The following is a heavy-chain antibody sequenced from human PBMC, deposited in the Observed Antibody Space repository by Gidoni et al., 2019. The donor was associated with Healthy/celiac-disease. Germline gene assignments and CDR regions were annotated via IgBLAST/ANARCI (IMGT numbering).Heavy chain of an antibody. CDR3: ARNNWNDYSDLGYYYYMDV. Sequence: QVQLVQSGAEVKKPGASVKVSCKASGYTFTSYGISWVRQAPGQGLEWMGWISAYNGNTNYAQKLQGRVTMTTDTSTSTAYMELRSLRSDDTAVYYCARNNWNDYSDLGYYYYMDVWGKGTTVTVSS. CDR1: GYTFTSYG. CDR2: ISAYNGNT. V-gene: IGHV1-18*01. D-gene: IGHD1-1*01. J-gene: IGHJ6*03.